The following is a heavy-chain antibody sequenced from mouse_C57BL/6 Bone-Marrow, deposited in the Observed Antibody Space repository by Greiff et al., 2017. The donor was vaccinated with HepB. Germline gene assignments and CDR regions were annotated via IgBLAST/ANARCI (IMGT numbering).Heavy chain of an antibody. CDR1: GYTFTDYY. CDR3: ARESYYSNYGAMDY. CDR2: INPNNGGT. Sequence: VQLQQSGPELVKPGASVKISCKASGYTFTDYYMNWVKQSHGKSLEWIGDINPNNGGTSYNQKFKGKATLTVDKSSSTAYMELRSLTSEDSAVYYCARESYYSNYGAMDYWGQGTSVTVSS. V-gene: IGHV1-26*01. J-gene: IGHJ4*01. D-gene: IGHD2-5*01.